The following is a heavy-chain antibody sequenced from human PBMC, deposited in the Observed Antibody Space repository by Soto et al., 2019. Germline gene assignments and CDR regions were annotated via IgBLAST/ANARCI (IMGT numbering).Heavy chain of an antibody. CDR1: GYSFSNYW. V-gene: IGHV5-10-1*01. Sequence: GESLKISCKVSGYSFSNYWIGCVRQMPGKGLEWMGRIDPSDSYTNYSPSFQGHVTISADKSISTAYLQWSSLKASDTAMYYCARYDYYDSSGSDYGMDVWGQGTTVTVSS. D-gene: IGHD3-22*01. J-gene: IGHJ6*02. CDR3: ARYDYYDSSGSDYGMDV. CDR2: IDPSDSYT.